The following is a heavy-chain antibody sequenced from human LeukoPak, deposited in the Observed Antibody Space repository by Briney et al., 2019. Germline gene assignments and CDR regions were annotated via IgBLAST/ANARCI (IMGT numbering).Heavy chain of an antibody. Sequence: GGPLRLSCAASGFTLSSYAMPWVRQDTGKGLEWVSAIGTAGDTYYPGSVKGRFTISRENAKNSLYLQMNSLRAGDTAVYYCVRDGVHYGMDVWGQGTTVTVSS. CDR1: GFTLSSYA. J-gene: IGHJ6*02. V-gene: IGHV3-13*01. D-gene: IGHD3-10*01. CDR3: VRDGVHYGMDV. CDR2: IGTAGDT.